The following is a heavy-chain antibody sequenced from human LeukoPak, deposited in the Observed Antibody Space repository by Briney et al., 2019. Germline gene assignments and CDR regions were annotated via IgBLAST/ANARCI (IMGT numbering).Heavy chain of an antibody. CDR2: IYYSGST. V-gene: IGHV4-59*01. J-gene: IGHJ6*02. CDR1: GGSISSYY. D-gene: IGHD4-17*01. Sequence: SETLSLTCTVSGGSISSYYWSWIRQPPGKGLEWIGYIYYSGSTNYNPSLKSRVTISADTSKNQFSLKLSSVTAADAAVYYCARDLGDYGDYVGYYYGMDVWGQGTTVTVSS. CDR3: ARDLGDYGDYVGYYYGMDV.